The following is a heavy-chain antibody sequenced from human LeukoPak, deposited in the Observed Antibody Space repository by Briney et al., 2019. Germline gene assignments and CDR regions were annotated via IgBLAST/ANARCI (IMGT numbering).Heavy chain of an antibody. V-gene: IGHV4-59*01. J-gene: IGHJ4*02. D-gene: IGHD6-25*01. CDR2: IYYTGST. CDR1: GGSISSYY. CDR3: ATGRAAAGSLGY. Sequence: PSETLSLTCTVSGGSISSYYWSWIRQPPEKGLEWIGYIYYTGSTNFNPSLKSRVTMSLDTSKNQFSLKLNSVTAADTAVYYCATGRAAAGSLGYWGRGTLVTVSS.